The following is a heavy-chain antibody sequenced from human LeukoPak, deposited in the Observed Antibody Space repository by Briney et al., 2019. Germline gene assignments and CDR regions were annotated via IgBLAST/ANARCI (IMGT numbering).Heavy chain of an antibody. CDR3: AINNDGYSSFDF. D-gene: IGHD6-13*01. V-gene: IGHV4-38-2*01. Sequence: PGGSLRLSCAASGFTFSSYAMSWVRQPPGKGLEWIGSIYYSGSTYYNPSLKSRVTISVDTSKNQFSLKLSSVTAADTAVYYCAINNDGYSSFDFWGRGALVTVSS. CDR2: IYYSGST. J-gene: IGHJ4*02. CDR1: GFTFSSYA.